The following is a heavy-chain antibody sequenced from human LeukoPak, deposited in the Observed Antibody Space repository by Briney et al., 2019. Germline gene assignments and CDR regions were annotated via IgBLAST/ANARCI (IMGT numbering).Heavy chain of an antibody. CDR3: ASDSYSPEYFQH. Sequence: GGSLRLSCAASGLTISNNFMGWVRQAPGKGLEWVSLIYSGGSTYSADSVKGRFTISRDNSKNTLHLQMNSLRAEDTAVYYCASDSYSPEYFQHWGQGTLVTVSS. V-gene: IGHV3-66*01. J-gene: IGHJ1*01. D-gene: IGHD2-15*01. CDR2: IYSGGST. CDR1: GLTISNNF.